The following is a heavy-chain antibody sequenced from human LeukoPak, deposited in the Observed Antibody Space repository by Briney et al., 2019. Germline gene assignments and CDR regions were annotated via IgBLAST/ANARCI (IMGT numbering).Heavy chain of an antibody. CDR3: AKSGASPLYHMDV. Sequence: GGSLRLSCAASGFSLSSYGVNWVRQAPGKGLEWVSGITGSDTTAYHAGSVRGRFTISRDDSKNTLYLQMSSLRVDDTAIYYCAKSGASPLYHMDVWGRGATVTVSS. V-gene: IGHV3-23*01. J-gene: IGHJ6*03. CDR2: ITGSDTTA. D-gene: IGHD1-26*01. CDR1: GFSLSSYG.